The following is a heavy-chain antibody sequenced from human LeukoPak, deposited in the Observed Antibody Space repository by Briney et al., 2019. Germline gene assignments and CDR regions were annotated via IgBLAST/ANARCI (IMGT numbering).Heavy chain of an antibody. D-gene: IGHD1-1*01. CDR3: AKTGTTGYFDY. J-gene: IGHJ4*02. Sequence: GKSLRLSCAASGFTFSGYGMQWVRQAPGKGLEWVAVISYDGSNKYYADSVKGRFTISRDNSKNTLYLQMNSLRAEDTAVYYCAKTGTTGYFDYWGQGTLVTVSS. CDR1: GFTFSGYG. V-gene: IGHV3-30*18. CDR2: ISYDGSNK.